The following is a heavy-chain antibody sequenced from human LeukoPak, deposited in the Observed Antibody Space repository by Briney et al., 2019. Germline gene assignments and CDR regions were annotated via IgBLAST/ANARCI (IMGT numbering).Heavy chain of an antibody. V-gene: IGHV1-69*06. CDR1: GGTFSSYA. CDR2: IIPIFGTA. J-gene: IGHJ6*03. CDR3: VRLKDTAMATAHQDYYYMDV. Sequence: GASVKVSCKASGGTFSSYAISWVRQAPGQGLEWMGGIIPIFGTANYAQKFQGRVTITADKSTSTAYMELSSLRSEDTAVYYCVRLKDTAMATAHQDYYYMDVWGKGTTVTVSS. D-gene: IGHD5-18*01.